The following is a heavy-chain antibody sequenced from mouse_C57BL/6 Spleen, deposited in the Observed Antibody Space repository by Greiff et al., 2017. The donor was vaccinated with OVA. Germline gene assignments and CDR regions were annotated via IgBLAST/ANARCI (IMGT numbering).Heavy chain of an antibody. V-gene: IGHV6-6*01. CDR2: IRNKANNHAT. CDR3: TRKRSWYFDV. J-gene: IGHJ1*03. Sequence: EVHLVASGGGLVQPGGSMTLSCAASGFTFSDAWMDWVRQSPEKGIAWVAEIRNKANNHATSYAESVKGRFTISRDDSNSSVYLQMNSLRAEDTGIYYCTRKRSWYFDVWGTGTTVTVSS. CDR1: GFTFSDAW.